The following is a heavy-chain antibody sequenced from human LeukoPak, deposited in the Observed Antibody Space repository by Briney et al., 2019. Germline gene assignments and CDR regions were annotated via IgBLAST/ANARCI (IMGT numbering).Heavy chain of an antibody. V-gene: IGHV3-33*01. J-gene: IGHJ4*02. CDR2: IWFDGSAE. CDR1: GFSFSSYD. CDR3: ARDLNREDFDY. Sequence: GKSLRLSCAASGFSFSSYDMHWVRQAPGKGLDWVAIIWFDGSAEYYGDSVKGRFTISRDNSKNILYPQMNSLRVEDTAVYYCARDLNREDFDYWGQGTLVAVSS. D-gene: IGHD1-14*01.